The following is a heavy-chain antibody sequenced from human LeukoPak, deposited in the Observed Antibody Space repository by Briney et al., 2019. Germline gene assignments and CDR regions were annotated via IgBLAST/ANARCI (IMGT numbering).Heavy chain of an antibody. CDR1: GGSISSGGYY. CDR2: IYHSGST. J-gene: IGHJ4*02. Sequence: SETLSLTCTVSGGSISSGGYYWSWIRQPPGKGLEWIGYIYHSGSTYYNPSLKSRVTISVDRSKNQFSLKLSSVTAADTAVYYCARAPPYYYDSSPFDYWGQGTLVTVSS. D-gene: IGHD3-22*01. CDR3: ARAPPYYYDSSPFDY. V-gene: IGHV4-30-2*01.